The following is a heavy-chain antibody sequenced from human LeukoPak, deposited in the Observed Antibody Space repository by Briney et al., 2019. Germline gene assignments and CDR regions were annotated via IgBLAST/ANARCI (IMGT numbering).Heavy chain of an antibody. CDR2: IKQDGSEK. V-gene: IGHV3-7*01. Sequence: GGSLRLSCAASGFTFSSYWMSWVRQAPGKGLEWVANIKQDGSEKYYVDSVKGRFTISRDNAKNSLYLQMNSLRAEDTAVYYCARDPAHGYIPLYYYYYHMDVWGKGTTVTVPS. CDR1: GFTFSSYW. J-gene: IGHJ6*03. CDR3: ARDPAHGYIPLYYYYYHMDV. D-gene: IGHD5-24*01.